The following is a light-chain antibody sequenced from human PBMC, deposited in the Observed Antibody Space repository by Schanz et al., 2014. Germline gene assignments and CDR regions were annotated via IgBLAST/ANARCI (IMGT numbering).Light chain of an antibody. CDR2: WAS. CDR3: QQYYGLPLT. V-gene: IGKV4-1*01. CDR1: QSVLYTSDNKNY. J-gene: IGKJ4*01. Sequence: DIVLTQSPDSLAVSLGERVTITCKSSQSVLYTSDNKNYLAWYQHKPGQPPKLLISWASTRESGVPDRFSGSGSGTDFTLTISSLQAEDVAVYYCQQYYGLPLTFGGGTKVEIK.